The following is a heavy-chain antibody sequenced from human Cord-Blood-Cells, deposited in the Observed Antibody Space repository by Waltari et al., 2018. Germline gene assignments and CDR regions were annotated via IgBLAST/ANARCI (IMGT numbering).Heavy chain of an antibody. D-gene: IGHD6-6*01. J-gene: IGHJ4*02. CDR2: ISWNRGSI. V-gene: IGHV3-9*01. CDR1: GFTFDDYA. CDR3: ATEIKYSSSSGFDY. Sequence: EVQLVESGGGLVQPGRSLRLSCAASGFTFDDYAMHWVRQAPGKGLEWVSGISWNRGSIGYADSVKGRFTSSRDNAKNSLYLQMNSLRAEDTALYYCATEIKYSSSSGFDYWGQGTLVTVSS.